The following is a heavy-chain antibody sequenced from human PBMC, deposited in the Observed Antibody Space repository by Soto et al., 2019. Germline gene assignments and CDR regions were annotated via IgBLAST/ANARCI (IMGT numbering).Heavy chain of an antibody. J-gene: IGHJ6*02. CDR2: INSDGSST. V-gene: IGHV3-74*01. Sequence: EVQLVESGGGLVQPGGSLRLSCAASGFTFSSYWMHWVRQAPGKGLVWVSRINSDGSSTSYADSVKGRFTISRDNAKNTLYLQMNILRAEDTAVYYCARRGGSSWYYGMDVWGQGTTVTVSS. D-gene: IGHD6-13*01. CDR3: ARRGGSSWYYGMDV. CDR1: GFTFSSYW.